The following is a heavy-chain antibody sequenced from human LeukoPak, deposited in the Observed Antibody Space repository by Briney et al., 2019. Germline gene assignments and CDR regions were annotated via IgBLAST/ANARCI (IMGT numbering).Heavy chain of an antibody. J-gene: IGHJ4*02. D-gene: IGHD1-7*01. V-gene: IGHV3-13*01. CDR1: GFTFSSYD. Sequence: GGSLRLSCAASGFTFSSYDMHWVRQATGKGLEWVSAIGTAGDTYYPGSVKGRFTISRENAKNSLYLQMNSLRAGDTAVYYCARGGWAWNYGGPFDYCGQGTLVTVSS. CDR2: IGTAGDT. CDR3: ARGGWAWNYGGPFDY.